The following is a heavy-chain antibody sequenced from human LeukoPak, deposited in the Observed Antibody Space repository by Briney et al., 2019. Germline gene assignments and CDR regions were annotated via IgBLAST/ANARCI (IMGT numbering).Heavy chain of an antibody. CDR3: AKDLRPYYYDSSGYNYFDY. Sequence: GGSLRLSCAASGFTFSSYGMHWVRQGPGRGLGWGAFIRYDGSNKYYADSMKGRFTISRDNSKNTLYLQMNSLRAEDTAVYYCAKDLRPYYYDSSGYNYFDYWGQGTLVTVSS. D-gene: IGHD3-22*01. CDR1: GFTFSSYG. CDR2: IRYDGSNK. V-gene: IGHV3-30*02. J-gene: IGHJ4*02.